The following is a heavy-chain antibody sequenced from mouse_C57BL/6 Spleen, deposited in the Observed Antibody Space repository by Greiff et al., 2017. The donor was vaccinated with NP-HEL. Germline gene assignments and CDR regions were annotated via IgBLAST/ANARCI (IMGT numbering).Heavy chain of an antibody. CDR3: ARGRDYSNYAWFAY. CDR2: INPNNGGT. J-gene: IGHJ3*01. Sequence: EVQLQQSGPELVKPGASVKISCKASGYTFTDYYMNWVKQSHGKSLEWIGDINPNNGGTSYNQKFKGKATLTVDKSSSTAYMELRSLTSEDSAVYYCARGRDYSNYAWFAYWGQGTLVTVSA. D-gene: IGHD2-5*01. V-gene: IGHV1-26*01. CDR1: GYTFTDYY.